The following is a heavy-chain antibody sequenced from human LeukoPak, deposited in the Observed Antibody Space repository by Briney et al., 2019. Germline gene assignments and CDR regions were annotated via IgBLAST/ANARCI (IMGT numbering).Heavy chain of an antibody. V-gene: IGHV1-69*01. J-gene: IGHJ5*02. CDR1: GGTFSSYA. CDR3: ARIVLGAFNWFDP. CDR2: IIPISATV. Sequence: SVKVSCKTSGGTFSSYAIHWVRQTPGQGLEWMGGIIPISATVNYAQKFQGRVAITADGSTTTAYVELSSLRSDDTAVYFCARIVLGAFNWFDPWGQGTLVTVSS. D-gene: IGHD1-26*01.